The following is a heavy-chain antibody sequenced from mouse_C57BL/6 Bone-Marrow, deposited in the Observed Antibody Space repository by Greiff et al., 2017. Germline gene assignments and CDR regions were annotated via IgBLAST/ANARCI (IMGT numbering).Heavy chain of an antibody. CDR2: IYPRSGNT. CDR3: ARGSHYGSSAWFAY. CDR1: GYTFTSYG. Sequence: QVQLQQSGAELARPGASVKLSCKASGYTFTSYGISWVKQRTGQGLEWIGEIYPRSGNTYYNEKFKGKATLTADKSSSTAYLGLRSLTSEDSAVYVCARGSHYGSSAWFAYWGQGTLVTVSA. V-gene: IGHV1-81*01. J-gene: IGHJ3*01. D-gene: IGHD1-1*01.